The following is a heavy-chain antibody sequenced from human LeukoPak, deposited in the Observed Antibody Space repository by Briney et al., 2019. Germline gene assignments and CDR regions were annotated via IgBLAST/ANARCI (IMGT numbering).Heavy chain of an antibody. CDR1: GFTFSNYA. Sequence: PGGSLRLSCVASGFTFSNYAMNWVRQAPGKGLEWVSGISGSSGTINYAAPVKGRFTISRDNSRNTLYLQMNSLRADDTAVYYCAKRLGDPRAFDYWGQGTLVTVSS. V-gene: IGHV3-23*01. CDR3: AKRLGDPRAFDY. J-gene: IGHJ4*02. D-gene: IGHD2-21*02. CDR2: ISGSSGTI.